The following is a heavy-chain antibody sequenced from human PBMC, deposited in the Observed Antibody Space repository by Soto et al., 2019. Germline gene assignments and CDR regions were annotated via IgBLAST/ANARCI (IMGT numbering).Heavy chain of an antibody. CDR1: GYSFTSYW. J-gene: IGHJ5*02. Sequence: GESLKISCKGSGYSFTSYWIGWVRQMPGKGLEWMGIIYPGDSDTRYSPSFQGQVTISADKSISTAYLQWSSLKASDTAMYYCARHEGYRYAQWWFDPWGQGTLVTVSS. CDR2: IYPGDSDT. V-gene: IGHV5-51*01. CDR3: ARHEGYRYAQWWFDP. D-gene: IGHD5-18*01.